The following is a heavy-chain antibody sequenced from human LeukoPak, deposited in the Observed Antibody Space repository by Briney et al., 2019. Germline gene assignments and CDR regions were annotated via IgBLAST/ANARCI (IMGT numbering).Heavy chain of an antibody. V-gene: IGHV1-69*05. CDR2: IIPIFGTA. CDR1: GGTFSSYA. Sequence: SVKVSCKASGGTFSSYAISWVRQAPGQGLEWMGGIIPIFGTANYAQKFQGRVTITTDESTSTAYMELSSLRSEGTAVYYCARGRANWNAGYYFDYWGQGTLVTVSS. J-gene: IGHJ4*02. CDR3: ARGRANWNAGYYFDY. D-gene: IGHD1-20*01.